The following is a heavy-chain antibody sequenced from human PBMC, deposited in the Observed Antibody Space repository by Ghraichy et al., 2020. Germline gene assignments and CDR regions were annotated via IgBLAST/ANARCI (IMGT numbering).Heavy chain of an antibody. CDR1: GFPFNNYD. J-gene: IGHJ6*02. CDR2: VSQTRSHI. CDR3: ARDDATTARQSGMDV. Sequence: GGSLRLSCAGSGFPFNNYDMNWVRQAPGKGLEWVAYVSQTRSHIYYAESLRSRFTISRDYAENSLYLQMDSLRDDDTGVYYCARDDATTARQSGMDVWGQGTTVIVSS. D-gene: IGHD6-6*01. V-gene: IGHV3-21*01.